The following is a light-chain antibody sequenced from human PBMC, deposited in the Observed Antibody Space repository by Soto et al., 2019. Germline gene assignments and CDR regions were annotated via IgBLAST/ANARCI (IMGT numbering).Light chain of an antibody. CDR1: QGISSA. CDR2: DAS. J-gene: IGKJ4*01. Sequence: AIQLTQSPSSLSASVGDRVTITCRASQGISSALAWYQHKPGRAPRLLIYDASSLQSGVSSRFSGSGSGTEFILTISSLQPEDFATYYCQQFQSYALTFGGGTKLEIK. V-gene: IGKV1-13*02. CDR3: QQFQSYALT.